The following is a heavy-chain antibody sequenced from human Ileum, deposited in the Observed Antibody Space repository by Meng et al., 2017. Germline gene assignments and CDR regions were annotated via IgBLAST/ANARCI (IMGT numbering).Heavy chain of an antibody. CDR2: IKVDGNEK. J-gene: IGHJ4*02. V-gene: IGHV3-7*03. CDR3: ARLARNPDY. CDR1: GFTFSNYW. Sequence: GESLKISCAASGFTFSNYWMTWVRQAPGKGLEWVATIKVDGNEKYYVDSVKGRFTISRDNAKDSLYLQMNNLRAEDTALYYCARLARNPDYWGQGTLVTGAS.